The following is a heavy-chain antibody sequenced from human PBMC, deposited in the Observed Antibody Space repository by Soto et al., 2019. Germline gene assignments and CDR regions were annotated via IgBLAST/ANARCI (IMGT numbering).Heavy chain of an antibody. CDR1: GDSISSHY. V-gene: IGHV4-59*11. D-gene: IGHD6-13*01. Sequence: TSETLSLTCAVSGDSISSHYWSWIRQPPGKGLEWIGEMYHGGSTNYNPSLKSRVTISVDKSKNQFSLKLSSVTAADTAVYYCARVEAAAGLFDPWGQGTLVTVSS. CDR2: MYHGGST. CDR3: ARVEAAAGLFDP. J-gene: IGHJ5*02.